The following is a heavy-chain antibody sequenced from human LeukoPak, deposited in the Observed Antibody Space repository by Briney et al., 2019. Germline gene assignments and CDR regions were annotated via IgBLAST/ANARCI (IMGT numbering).Heavy chain of an antibody. Sequence: PSETLSLTCTVSGGSISSSSYYWGWIRQPPGKRLEWIGSIYYSGSTYYNPSLKSRVTISVDTSKNQFSLKLSSVTAADTAVYYCARQSYYYDSSGSYYYMDVWGKGTTVTVSS. V-gene: IGHV4-39*01. J-gene: IGHJ6*03. CDR1: GGSISSSSYY. D-gene: IGHD3-22*01. CDR2: IYYSGST. CDR3: ARQSYYYDSSGSYYYMDV.